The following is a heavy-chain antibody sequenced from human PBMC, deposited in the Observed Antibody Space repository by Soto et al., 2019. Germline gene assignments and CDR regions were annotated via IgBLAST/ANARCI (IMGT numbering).Heavy chain of an antibody. D-gene: IGHD3-9*01. CDR1: GGSISSSSYY. J-gene: IGHJ3*02. CDR3: ARHTYYDILTGPDAFDI. Sequence: PSETLSLTCTVSGGSISSSSYYWCWIRHPPGKGLEWIGSIYYSGSTYYNPSLKSRVTISVDTSKNQFSLKLSSVTAADTAVYYCARHTYYDILTGPDAFDIWGQGTMVTVSS. CDR2: IYYSGST. V-gene: IGHV4-39*01.